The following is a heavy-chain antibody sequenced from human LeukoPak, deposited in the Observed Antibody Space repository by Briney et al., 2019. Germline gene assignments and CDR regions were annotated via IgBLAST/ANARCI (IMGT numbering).Heavy chain of an antibody. Sequence: PGGSLRLSCAASGFTVSSNYMSWVRQAPGKGLEWVSGISASGDVTFHADPLKGRFTISRDNSKNTLYLQMDSLGAEDTAKYYCAKSLLTTASGTGRAFDIWGQGTMVTVSA. CDR3: AKSLLTTASGTGRAFDI. V-gene: IGHV3-23*01. J-gene: IGHJ3*02. CDR1: GFTVSSNY. CDR2: ISASGDVT. D-gene: IGHD1-26*01.